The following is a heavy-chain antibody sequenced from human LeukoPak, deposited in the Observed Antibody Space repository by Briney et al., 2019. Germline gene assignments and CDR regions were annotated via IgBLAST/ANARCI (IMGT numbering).Heavy chain of an antibody. CDR1: GYSFTTYN. V-gene: IGHV1-46*01. CDR2: INPTDGST. D-gene: IGHD2-15*01. CDR3: ARVSDIVYSRGFDP. J-gene: IGHJ5*02. Sequence: GASVKVSCKASGYSFTTYNILWVRQAPGQGLEWMGIINPTDGSTSYAQNFQGRVTVTRDTSTSTVYMELSSLRSEDTAVYYCARVSDIVYSRGFDPWGQGTLVTVSS.